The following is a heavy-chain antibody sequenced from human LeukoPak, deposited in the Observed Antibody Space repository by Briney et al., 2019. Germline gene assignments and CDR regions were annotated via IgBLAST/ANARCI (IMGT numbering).Heavy chain of an antibody. CDR2: GHYSGNT. Sequence: GDPSATLSLTCTVSCTSITSYYWNWIRQALGQGPEWIGYGHYSGNTKYNPPLKSRVTISVDTSKTQFSLRLSSVTAADTAVYFCAKWASDNRAFDLWGQGDLGTVSS. J-gene: IGHJ4*02. CDR3: AKWASDNRAFDL. V-gene: IGHV4-59*08. D-gene: IGHD2-8*01. CDR1: CTSITSYY.